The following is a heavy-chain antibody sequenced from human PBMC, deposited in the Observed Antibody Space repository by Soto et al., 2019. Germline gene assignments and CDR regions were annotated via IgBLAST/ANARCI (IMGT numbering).Heavy chain of an antibody. CDR1: GYIFTGYY. CDR2: INPNSGDT. D-gene: IGHD6-19*01. Sequence: QVQLLQSGAELKKPGASVKVSCKASGYIFTGYYMHWVRQAPGQGLEWMGWINPNSGDTNYTQKFQGWVTMTRDTSISTAYMKLSRLRSDDTAVYYCATSRISIAVAGETEYYFVYWGQGTLVTVSS. CDR3: ATSRISIAVAGETEYYFVY. J-gene: IGHJ4*02. V-gene: IGHV1-2*04.